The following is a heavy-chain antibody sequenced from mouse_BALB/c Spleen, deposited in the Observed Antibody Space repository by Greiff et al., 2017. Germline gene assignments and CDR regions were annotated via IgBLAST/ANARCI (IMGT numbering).Heavy chain of an antibody. Sequence: VQLKQSGPELVKPGASVKMSCKASGYTFTSYVMHWVKQKPGQGLEWIGYINPYNDGTKYNEKFKGKATLTSDKSSSTAYMELSSLTSEDSAVYYCARLGTVYYFDDWGQGTTLTVSS. J-gene: IGHJ2*01. D-gene: IGHD2-14*01. CDR2: INPYNDGT. V-gene: IGHV1-14*01. CDR3: ARLGTVYYFDD. CDR1: GYTFTSYV.